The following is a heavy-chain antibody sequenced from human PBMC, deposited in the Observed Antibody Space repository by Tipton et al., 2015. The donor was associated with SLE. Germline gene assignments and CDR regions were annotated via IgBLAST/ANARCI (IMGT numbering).Heavy chain of an antibody. CDR2: IYYSGST. D-gene: IGHD3-9*01. CDR1: GGSISSGGYY. CDR3: ARDVSLTGYSYYFDY. Sequence: TLSLTCTVSGGSISSGGYYWSWIRQHPGKGLEWIGYIYYSGSTYYNPSLKSRVTISVDTSKNQFSLKLSSVTAADTAVYYCARDVSLTGYSYYFDYWGQGTLVTVSS. V-gene: IGHV4-31*03. J-gene: IGHJ4*02.